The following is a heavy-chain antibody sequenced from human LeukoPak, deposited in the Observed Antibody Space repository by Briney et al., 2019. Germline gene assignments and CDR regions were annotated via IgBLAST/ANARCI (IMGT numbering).Heavy chain of an antibody. V-gene: IGHV3-23*01. Sequence: GGSLRLSCAGSGFTFSSYGMSWVRQAPGKGLEWVSAISGSGANTHYADSVKGRFTISRDNSKNTLYLQMDSLRAEDTAVYYCAKDHLPGIVVADRDYWGQGTLVTVSS. CDR1: GFTFSSYG. J-gene: IGHJ4*02. CDR3: AKDHLPGIVVADRDY. CDR2: ISGSGANT. D-gene: IGHD6-19*01.